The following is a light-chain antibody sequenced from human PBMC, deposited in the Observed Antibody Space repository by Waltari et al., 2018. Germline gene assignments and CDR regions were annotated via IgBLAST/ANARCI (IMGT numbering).Light chain of an antibody. Sequence: QSALTQPASVSGSPGQSITISCTGTSSDVGGYKYVSWYQQHPGKAPKLIIYDVNNRPSGVSNRFSGSKSANTASLTIPGLQAEDEADYYCNSFTLGTALLVFGGGTKLTVL. CDR2: DVN. CDR3: NSFTLGTALLV. CDR1: SSDVGGYKY. J-gene: IGLJ2*01. V-gene: IGLV2-14*03.